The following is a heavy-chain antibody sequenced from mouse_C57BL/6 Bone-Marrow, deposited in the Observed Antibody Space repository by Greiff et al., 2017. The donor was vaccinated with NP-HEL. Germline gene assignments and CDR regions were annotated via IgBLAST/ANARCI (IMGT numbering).Heavy chain of an antibody. CDR3: TRHNYYGSLYAMDY. Sequence: EVQLVESGGGLVQPGGSMKLSCAASGFTFSDAWMDWVRQSPEKGLEWVAEIRNKANNHATYYAESVKGRFTISRDDSKSSVYLQMNSLRAEDTGIYYCTRHNYYGSLYAMDYWGQGTSVTVSS. D-gene: IGHD1-1*01. CDR1: GFTFSDAW. J-gene: IGHJ4*01. V-gene: IGHV6-6*01. CDR2: IRNKANNHAT.